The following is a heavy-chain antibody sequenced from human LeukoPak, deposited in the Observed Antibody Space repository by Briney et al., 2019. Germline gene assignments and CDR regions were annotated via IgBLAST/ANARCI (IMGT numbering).Heavy chain of an antibody. CDR3: ARDGYDSSGYLDY. V-gene: IGHV3-66*01. D-gene: IGHD3-22*01. Sequence: DSVKGRFTIARDNSKNTLHLQMNSLRVEDTAVYYCARDGYDSSGYLDYWGQGTLVTVSS. J-gene: IGHJ4*02.